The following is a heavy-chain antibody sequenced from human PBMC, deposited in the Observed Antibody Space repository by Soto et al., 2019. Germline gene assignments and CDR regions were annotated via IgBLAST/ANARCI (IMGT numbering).Heavy chain of an antibody. D-gene: IGHD3-16*01. J-gene: IGHJ4*02. CDR2: IYPGDSDT. V-gene: IGHV5-51*01. CDR3: ERHPKYYESGHSFDE. Sequence: WESLKISCKASGYSFTNYWIGWVRQMPGKGLEWMGIIYPGDSDTRYSPSFEGQVTISADKSINTAYLQWSSLKASDTAMYYCERHPKYYESGHSFDEWGQGNLVTVYS. CDR1: GYSFTNYW.